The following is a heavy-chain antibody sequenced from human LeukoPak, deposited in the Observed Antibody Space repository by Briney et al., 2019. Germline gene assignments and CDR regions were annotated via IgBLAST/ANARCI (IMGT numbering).Heavy chain of an antibody. D-gene: IGHD1-26*01. CDR1: GGSISSYY. J-gene: IGHJ6*03. Sequence: PSETLSLTCTVSGGSISSYYWSWIRQPPGKGLEWIGYIYYSGSTNYNPSLKSRVTISVDTSKNQFSLKLSSVTAADTAVYYCARGKWEPRIYYYYYMDVWGKGTTVTVSS. CDR3: ARGKWEPRIYYYYYMDV. CDR2: IYYSGST. V-gene: IGHV4-59*12.